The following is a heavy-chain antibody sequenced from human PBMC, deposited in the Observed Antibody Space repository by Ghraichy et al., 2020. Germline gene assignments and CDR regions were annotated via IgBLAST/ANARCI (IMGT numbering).Heavy chain of an antibody. D-gene: IGHD5-12*01. V-gene: IGHV3-53*01. CDR1: GFTVSGNY. Sequence: GGSLRLSCAASGFTVSGNYMSWVRQAPGKGLEWFSSIYTADIDSDDSDRTYYADSVKGRFTISGDISKNTMYIQMNSLRDEDTAVYFCAREIAPSGIRKRAFDLWGQGTLLTVSS. J-gene: IGHJ4*02. CDR3: AREIAPSGIRKRAFDL. CDR2: IYTADIDSDDSDRT.